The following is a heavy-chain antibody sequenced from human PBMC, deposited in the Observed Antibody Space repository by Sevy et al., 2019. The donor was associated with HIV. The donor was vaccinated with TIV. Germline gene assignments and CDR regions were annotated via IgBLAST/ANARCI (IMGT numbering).Heavy chain of an antibody. D-gene: IGHD5-12*01. J-gene: IGHJ6*02. V-gene: IGHV4-59*01. CDR2: IYYSGST. Sequence: SETLSLTCTVSGGSISSYYWSWIRQPPGKGLEWIGYIYYSGSTNYNPSLKSRVTISVDTSKNQFSLKLGSVTAADTAVYYCAREVRGYSGYDKHSSGWYESEYYYYYGMDVWGQGTTVTVSS. CDR3: AREVRGYSGYDKHSSGWYESEYYYYYGMDV. CDR1: GGSISSYY.